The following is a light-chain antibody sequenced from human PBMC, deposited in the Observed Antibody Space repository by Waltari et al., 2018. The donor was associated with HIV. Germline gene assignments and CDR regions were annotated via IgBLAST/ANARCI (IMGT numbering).Light chain of an antibody. CDR1: SGHSPHT. CDR2: IKSDGSH. CDR3: GESHSTKGRVAYV. J-gene: IGLJ1*01. V-gene: IGLV4-3*01. Sequence: LPVLTQPPSASALLGASITLTCPLSSGHSPHTVEWYQQNPGRSPHFLLRIKSDGSHTRGDWIPDRFMGSSSGADRYLTLSNLQSDDEAEYYCGESHSTKGRVAYVFGTGTKVTIV.